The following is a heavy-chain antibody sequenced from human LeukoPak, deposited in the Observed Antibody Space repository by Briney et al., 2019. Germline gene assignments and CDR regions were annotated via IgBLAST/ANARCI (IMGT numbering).Heavy chain of an antibody. CDR3: ASKYCSGGSCYWY. J-gene: IGHJ4*02. CDR1: GSTFSSYA. V-gene: IGHV3-23*01. CDR2: ISGSGGST. D-gene: IGHD2-15*01. Sequence: GGSLRLSCAASGSTFSSYAMSWVRQAPGKGLEWVSAISGSGGSTYYADSVKGRFTISRDNSKNTLYLQMNSLRAEDTAVYYCASKYCSGGSCYWYWGQGTLVTVSS.